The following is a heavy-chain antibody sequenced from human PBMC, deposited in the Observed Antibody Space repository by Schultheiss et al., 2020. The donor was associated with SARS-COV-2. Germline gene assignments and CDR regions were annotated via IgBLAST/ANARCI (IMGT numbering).Heavy chain of an antibody. D-gene: IGHD3-10*01. CDR3: TTVGRSGTGSVSYGMDV. CDR2: IYSGGST. Sequence: GSLRLSCAASGFTVSSNYMSWVRQAPGKGLEWVSVIYSGGSTYYADSVKGRFTISRDNSKNTLYLQMNSLRAEDTAVYYCTTVGRSGTGSVSYGMDVWGQGTTVTVSS. V-gene: IGHV3-53*01. CDR1: GFTVSSNY. J-gene: IGHJ6*02.